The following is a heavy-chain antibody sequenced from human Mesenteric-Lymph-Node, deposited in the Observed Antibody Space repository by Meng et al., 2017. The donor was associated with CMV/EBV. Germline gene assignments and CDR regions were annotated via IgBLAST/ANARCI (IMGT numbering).Heavy chain of an antibody. CDR1: GGPFSGYQ. D-gene: IGHD6-6*01. Sequence: SETLSLTCAVSGGPFSGYQWSWIRQPPGKGLEWIGEINHSGSSNYNPSLQSRVTISEDTSKNQCSLKLSSVTAADTAVYYCARYSSSGVDYWGQGTLVTVSS. CDR2: INHSGSS. CDR3: ARYSSSGVDY. J-gene: IGHJ4*02. V-gene: IGHV4-34*01.